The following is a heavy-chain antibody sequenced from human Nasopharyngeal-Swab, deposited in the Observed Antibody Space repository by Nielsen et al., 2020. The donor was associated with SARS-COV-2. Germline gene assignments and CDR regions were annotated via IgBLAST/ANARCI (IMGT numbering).Heavy chain of an antibody. CDR1: GFTFSSYS. CDR3: ARESTPHCSSTSCLPDY. J-gene: IGHJ4*02. Sequence: GESLKISCAASGFTFSSYSMNWVRQAPGKGLEWVSSISSSSSYIYYADSVKGRFTISRDNAKNSLYLQMNSLRAEDTAVYYCARESTPHCSSTSCLPDYWGQGTLVTVSS. CDR2: ISSSSSYI. D-gene: IGHD2-2*01. V-gene: IGHV3-21*01.